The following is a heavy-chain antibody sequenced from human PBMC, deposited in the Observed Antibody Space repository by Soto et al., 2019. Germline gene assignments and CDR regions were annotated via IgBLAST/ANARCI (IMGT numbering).Heavy chain of an antibody. Sequence: SETLSLTCTVSGGSISSYYWSWIRQPPGKGLEWSGYIYYSGSTNYNPSLKSRVTISVDTSKNQFSLKLSSVTAADTAVYYCERHGGVPAAIWIDYWGQGTLVTVSS. D-gene: IGHD2-2*01. J-gene: IGHJ4*02. CDR1: GGSISSYY. V-gene: IGHV4-59*08. CDR2: IYYSGST. CDR3: ERHGGVPAAIWIDY.